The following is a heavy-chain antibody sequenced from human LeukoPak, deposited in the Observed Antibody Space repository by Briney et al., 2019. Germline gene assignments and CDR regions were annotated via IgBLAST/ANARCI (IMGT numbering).Heavy chain of an antibody. V-gene: IGHV4-39*07. Sequence: SETLSLTCTVSGGSISSSSYYWGWIRQAPGKGLEWIGRFEYGGSTYYNPSLKSRVTISVDTSKNQFSLKLSSVTAADTAVYYCARAIFRPHIVVVTAANWFDPWGQGTLVTVSS. CDR3: ARAIFRPHIVVVTAANWFDP. D-gene: IGHD2-21*02. J-gene: IGHJ5*02. CDR1: GGSISSSSYY. CDR2: FEYGGST.